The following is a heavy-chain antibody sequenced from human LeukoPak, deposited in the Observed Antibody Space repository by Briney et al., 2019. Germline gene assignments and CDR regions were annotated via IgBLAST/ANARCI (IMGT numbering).Heavy chain of an antibody. D-gene: IGHD5-12*01. CDR3: ARVADGYSGYDSIDY. Sequence: PGGSLRLSRAVSGFTFSDYYMSWIRQAPGKGLEWVSYISSSSSYTNYADSVKGRFTISRDNAKNSLYLQMNSLRAEDTAVYYCARVADGYSGYDSIDYWGQGTLVTVSS. V-gene: IGHV3-11*06. CDR1: GFTFSDYY. J-gene: IGHJ4*02. CDR2: ISSSSSYT.